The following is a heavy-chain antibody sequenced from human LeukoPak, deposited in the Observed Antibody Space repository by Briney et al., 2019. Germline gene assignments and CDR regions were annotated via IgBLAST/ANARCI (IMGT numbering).Heavy chain of an antibody. CDR3: ARDQGAVAGTYYYYGMDV. J-gene: IGHJ6*02. V-gene: IGHV1-46*01. Sequence: SVKVSCKASGYTFTSYCMHWVRQAPGQGLEWMGIINPSGGSTSYAQKFQGRVTMTRDTSTSTVYMELSSLRSEDTAVYYCARDQGAVAGTYYYYGMDVWGQGTTVTVSS. CDR2: INPSGGST. CDR1: GYTFTSYC. D-gene: IGHD6-19*01.